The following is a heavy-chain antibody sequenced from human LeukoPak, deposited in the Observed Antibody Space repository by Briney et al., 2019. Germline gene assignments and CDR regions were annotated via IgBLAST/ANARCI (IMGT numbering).Heavy chain of an antibody. CDR3: ARVIEAYCSGGSCSSHYGLDV. CDR1: GYTFTAYY. D-gene: IGHD2-15*01. Sequence: ASVKVSCKACGYTFTAYYMHWVRQAPGQGLEWMGGINPNSWDTKSAPKFQGRVTMTRDTSINTAYMELSRLTSDDTAVYYCARVIEAYCSGGSCSSHYGLDVWGQGTTVTVSS. V-gene: IGHV1-2*02. CDR2: INPNSWDT. J-gene: IGHJ6*02.